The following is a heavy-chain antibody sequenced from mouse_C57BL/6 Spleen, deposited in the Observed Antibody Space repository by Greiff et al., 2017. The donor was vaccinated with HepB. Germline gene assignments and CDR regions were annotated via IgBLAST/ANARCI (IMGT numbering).Heavy chain of an antibody. CDR1: GYSITSGYY. J-gene: IGHJ4*01. D-gene: IGHD1-1*01. CDR2: ISYDGSN. Sequence: EVKLQESGPGLVKPSQSLSLTCSVTGYSITSGYYWNWIRQFPGNKLEWMGYISYDGSNNYNPSLKNRISITRDTSKNQFFLKLNSVTTEDTATYYCARGVLRDYAMDYWGQGTSVTVSS. CDR3: ARGVLRDYAMDY. V-gene: IGHV3-6*01.